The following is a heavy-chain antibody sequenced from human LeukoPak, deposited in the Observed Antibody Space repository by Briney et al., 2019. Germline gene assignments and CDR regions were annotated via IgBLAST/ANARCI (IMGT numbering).Heavy chain of an antibody. CDR3: ARFGWYCSSTSCYEDAFDI. CDR2: IYYSGST. CDR1: GGSISSYY. J-gene: IGHJ3*02. Sequence: PSETLSLTCTVSGGSISSYYWSWIRQPPGKGLEWIGYIYYSGSTNYNPSLKSRVTISVDTSKNQFSLKLSSVTAADTAVYYCARFGWYCSSTSCYEDAFDIWGQGTMVTVSS. V-gene: IGHV4-59*01. D-gene: IGHD2-2*01.